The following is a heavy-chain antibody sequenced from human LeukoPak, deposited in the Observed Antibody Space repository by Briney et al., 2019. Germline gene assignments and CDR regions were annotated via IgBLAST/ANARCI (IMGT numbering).Heavy chain of an antibody. V-gene: IGHV3-11*04. J-gene: IGHJ3*02. D-gene: IGHD4-23*01. CDR2: ISSSGSTK. CDR3: ARSYGGNAWGAFDI. Sequence: GGSLRLSCAASGFSFSDYYMTWIRQAPGKGLEWVSYISSSGSTKNYADSVKGRFTISRDNAKNSLYLQMNSLRAEDTALYYCARSYGGNAWGAFDIWGQGTMVTVSS. CDR1: GFSFSDYY.